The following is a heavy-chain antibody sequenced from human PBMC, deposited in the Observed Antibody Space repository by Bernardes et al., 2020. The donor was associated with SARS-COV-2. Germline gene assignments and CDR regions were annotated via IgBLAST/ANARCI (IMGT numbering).Heavy chain of an antibody. V-gene: IGHV4-61*02. CDR1: GGSISSGSYY. J-gene: IGHJ6*02. D-gene: IGHD4-17*01. CDR3: ARDTSYGDSGYYYYGMDV. CDR2: IYTSGST. Sequence: SETLSLTCTVSGGSISSGSYYWSWIRQPAGKGLEWIGRIYTSGSTNYNPSLKSRVTISVDTSKNQFSLKLSSVTAADTAVYYCARDTSYGDSGYYYYGMDVWGQGTTVTVSS.